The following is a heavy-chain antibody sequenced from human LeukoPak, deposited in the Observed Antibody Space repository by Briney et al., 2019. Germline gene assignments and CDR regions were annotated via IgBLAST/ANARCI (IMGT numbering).Heavy chain of an antibody. V-gene: IGHV1-8*01. CDR1: GYPFTTYE. CDR3: ARGPRFDP. J-gene: IGHJ5*02. CDR2: VHPNSGDT. Sequence: ASVKVSCKTSGYPFTTYEISWVRQATGQGLEWMGWVHPNSGDTDYAQKFQGRVTMTRSTSINTAYMELSSLTSDVTAVYYCARGPRFDPWGQGTLVTVSS.